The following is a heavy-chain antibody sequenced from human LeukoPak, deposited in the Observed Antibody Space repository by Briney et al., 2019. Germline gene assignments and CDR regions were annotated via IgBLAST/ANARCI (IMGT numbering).Heavy chain of an antibody. V-gene: IGHV6-1*01. Sequence: SQTLSLTCAISGDSVSSNSVAWNWIRQSPSRGLEWLGRTYYRSKWYNDYAVSVKSRVTINPDTSKNQFSLEVNSVTPEDTAVYYCARFRPIPEEPYFDYWGQGTLVTVSS. CDR1: GDSVSSNSVA. CDR3: ARFRPIPEEPYFDY. J-gene: IGHJ4*02. CDR2: TYYRSKWYN. D-gene: IGHD2-21*01.